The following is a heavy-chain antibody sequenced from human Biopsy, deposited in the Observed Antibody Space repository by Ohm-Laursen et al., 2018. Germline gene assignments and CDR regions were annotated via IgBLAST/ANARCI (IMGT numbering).Heavy chain of an antibody. CDR3: ARGEGSSWFDP. V-gene: IGHV1-69*10. J-gene: IGHJ5*02. Sequence: VKISCNASGDSFTSYAIGWVRQAPGQGLEWMGGIIPIPNVATYAQKFQGRITITADESTSTAYMELSSLTSDDTAVYFCARGEGSSWFDPWGHGTLVTVSS. D-gene: IGHD1-26*01. CDR2: IIPIPNVA. CDR1: GDSFTSYA.